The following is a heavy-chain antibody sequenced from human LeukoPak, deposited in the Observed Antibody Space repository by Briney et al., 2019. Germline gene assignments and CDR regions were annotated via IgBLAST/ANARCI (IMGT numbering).Heavy chain of an antibody. CDR1: GYTFTSYG. J-gene: IGHJ4*02. CDR3: ARVDGLTMIVVVVPHPLDY. Sequence: GASVKVSCKASGYTFTSYGISWVRQAPGQGLEWMGWISAYNGNTNYAQKLQRRVTMTTDTSTSTAYMELRSLRSDDTAVYYCARVDGLTMIVVVVPHPLDYWGQGTLVTVSS. D-gene: IGHD3-22*01. CDR2: ISAYNGNT. V-gene: IGHV1-18*01.